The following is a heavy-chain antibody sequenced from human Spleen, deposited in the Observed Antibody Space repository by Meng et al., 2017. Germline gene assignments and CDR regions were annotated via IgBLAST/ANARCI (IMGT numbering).Heavy chain of an antibody. CDR1: GGSISNSCYY. V-gene: IGHV4-39*01. CDR3: VRSSGWVKTGFDP. D-gene: IGHD6-19*01. Sequence: LPPESGPGLAMSSEALSPNCSVSGGSISNSCYYWGWIRQPPGKGLEWIGSIGHSGFTYYPPSLKGRVTVSIGTSRNQCSLCLTSVTAADTAVYYCVRSSGWVKTGFDPWGQGTLVTVSS. J-gene: IGHJ5*02. CDR2: IGHSGFT.